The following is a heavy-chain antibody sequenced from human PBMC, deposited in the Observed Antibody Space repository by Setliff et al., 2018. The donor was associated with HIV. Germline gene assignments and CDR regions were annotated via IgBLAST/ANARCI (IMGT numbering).Heavy chain of an antibody. Sequence: LRLSCAASGFTSSSYWMHWVRQAPGKGLVWVSRINSDGSSTSYADSVKGRFTISRDNAKNTLYLQMNSLRAEDTAVYYCVRAPPNTVVSFFDCWGQGTMVTVSS. J-gene: IGHJ4*03. CDR2: INSDGSST. V-gene: IGHV3-74*01. CDR1: GFTSSSYW. D-gene: IGHD5-12*01. CDR3: VRAPPNTVVSFFDC.